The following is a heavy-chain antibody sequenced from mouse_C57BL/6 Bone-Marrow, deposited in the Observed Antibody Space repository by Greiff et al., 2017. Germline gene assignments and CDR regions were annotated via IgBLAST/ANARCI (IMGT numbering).Heavy chain of an antibody. V-gene: IGHV5-17*01. CDR2: ISSGSSTI. D-gene: IGHD2-3*01. CDR1: GFTFSDYG. Sequence: EVKLMESGGGLVKPGGSLKLSCAASGFTFSDYGMHWVRQAPEKGLEWVAYISSGSSTIYYADTVKGRFTISRDNAKNTLFLQMTSLRSEDTAMYYRARSLDGYYVDYWGQGTTLTVSS. J-gene: IGHJ2*01. CDR3: ARSLDGYYVDY.